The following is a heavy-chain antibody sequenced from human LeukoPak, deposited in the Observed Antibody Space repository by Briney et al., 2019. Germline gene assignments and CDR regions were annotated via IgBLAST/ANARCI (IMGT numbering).Heavy chain of an antibody. Sequence: GGSLRLSCAASGFTFSSYGMSWVRQAPGKGLEWVSYISSSSSTIYYADSVKGRFTIYIDNAKNSLSLQMDNLRFEDTAVYYCARVSKPGWFDYYYMDVWGKGTTVIVSS. CDR1: GFTFSSYG. CDR3: ARVSKPGWFDYYYMDV. J-gene: IGHJ6*03. D-gene: IGHD3-10*01. V-gene: IGHV3-48*01. CDR2: ISSSSSTI.